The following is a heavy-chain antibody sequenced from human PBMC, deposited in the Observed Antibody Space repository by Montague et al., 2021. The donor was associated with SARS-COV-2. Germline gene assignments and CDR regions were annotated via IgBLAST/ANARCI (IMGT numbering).Heavy chain of an antibody. Sequence: SLRLSCAASGFTFSSYAMTWVRQAPGKGLEWVSTINSNDVSTYYADSVKGRFTISRDNSKNTLYLQMSSLRAEDTAVYYCAKAPDGGCSSTSCYPPNWFDPRGQGTLVTVSA. D-gene: IGHD2-2*01. V-gene: IGHV3-23*01. CDR1: GFTFSSYA. CDR2: INSNDVST. J-gene: IGHJ5*02. CDR3: AKAPDGGCSSTSCYPPNWFDP.